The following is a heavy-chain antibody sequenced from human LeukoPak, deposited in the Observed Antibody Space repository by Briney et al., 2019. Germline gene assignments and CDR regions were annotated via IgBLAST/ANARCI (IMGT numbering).Heavy chain of an antibody. J-gene: IGHJ4*02. CDR3: ARGPAKQWLYYFDY. CDR1: GFTFSNYN. CDR2: ITSSGTYI. D-gene: IGHD6-19*01. Sequence: PGRSLRLSCAASGFTFSNYNMNWVRQAPGEALEWVSSITSSGTYIFYADSVKGRFTISRDNAKNSLYLQMNSLGPEDTAVYYCARGPAKQWLYYFDYWGQGTLVTVSS. V-gene: IGHV3-21*01.